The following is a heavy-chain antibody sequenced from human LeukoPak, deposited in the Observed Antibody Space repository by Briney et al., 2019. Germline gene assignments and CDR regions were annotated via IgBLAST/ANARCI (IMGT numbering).Heavy chain of an antibody. Sequence: PGGSLRLSCGASGFTFSNYAMSWVRQAPGKGLEWVSGINDNGSTRFYAASVKGRFTSSRDNPKNTLYLQMYGLRVEDTAVYYCAKDMQTWPRFPDYWGQEPWSPSPQ. CDR1: GFTFSNYA. CDR3: AKDMQTWPRFPDY. D-gene: IGHD5-12*01. J-gene: IGHJ4*01. CDR2: INDNGSTR. V-gene: IGHV3-23*01.